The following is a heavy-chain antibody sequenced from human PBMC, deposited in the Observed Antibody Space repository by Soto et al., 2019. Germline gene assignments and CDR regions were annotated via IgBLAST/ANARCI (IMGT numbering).Heavy chain of an antibody. D-gene: IGHD2-21*02. V-gene: IGHV4-34*01. CDR1: GGSFSGYY. CDR2: INHSGST. Sequence: QVQLQQWGAGLLKPSETLSLTCAVYGGSFSGYYWSWIRQPPGKGLEWIGEINHSGSTNYNPSLKSRVTISVDTSKNQFSLKLSSVTAADTAVYYCARGPYDWGGDCYSDFDYWGQGTLVTVSS. J-gene: IGHJ4*02. CDR3: ARGPYDWGGDCYSDFDY.